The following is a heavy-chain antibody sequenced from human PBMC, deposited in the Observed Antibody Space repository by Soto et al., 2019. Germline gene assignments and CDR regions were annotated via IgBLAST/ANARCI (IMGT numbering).Heavy chain of an antibody. CDR2: IWYDGSNK. D-gene: IGHD6-13*01. CDR1: GFTFSRYA. Sequence: VQLVESGGGVVQPGRSLRLSCAASGFTFSRYAMHWVRQAPGKGLEWVAVIWYDGSNKYYADSVKGRFIISRDNSTNTLCLHMSSLGAEAADVYYWARGWVADEEQPLVTPLYWGQGTLVTVSA. V-gene: IGHV3-33*02. J-gene: IGHJ4*02. CDR3: ARGWVADEEQPLVTPLY.